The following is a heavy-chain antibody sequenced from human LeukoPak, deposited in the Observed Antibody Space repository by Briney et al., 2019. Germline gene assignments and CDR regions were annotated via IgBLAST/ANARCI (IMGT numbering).Heavy chain of an antibody. V-gene: IGHV4-59*08. CDR2: IYYTGTT. CDR1: AGSISSYY. CDR3: ATSVGTTGTT. Sequence: SETLSLTCTVSAGSISSYYWNWLRQSPGKGLEWIGYIYYTGTTKYNPSLTSRVTISIDTSKNQFSLKLNSVTAADTAVYYCATSVGTTGTTWGQGTLVIVSS. J-gene: IGHJ4*02. D-gene: IGHD1-1*01.